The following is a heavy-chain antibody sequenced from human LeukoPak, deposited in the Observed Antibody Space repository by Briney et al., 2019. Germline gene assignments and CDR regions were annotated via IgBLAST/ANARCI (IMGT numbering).Heavy chain of an antibody. V-gene: IGHV4-59*01. CDR3: ARDSRAAYYDSSGYYPHYYGMDV. D-gene: IGHD3-22*01. J-gene: IGHJ6*02. Sequence: SETLSLTCTVSGGSISSYYWSWIRQPPGKGLEWIGYIYYSGSTNYNPSLKSRVTISVDTSKNQFSLKLSSVTAADTAVYYCARDSRAAYYDSSGYYPHYYGMDVWGQGTTVTVSS. CDR1: GGSISSYY. CDR2: IYYSGST.